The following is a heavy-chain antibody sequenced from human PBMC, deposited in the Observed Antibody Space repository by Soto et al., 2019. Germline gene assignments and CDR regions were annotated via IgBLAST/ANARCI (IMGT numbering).Heavy chain of an antibody. CDR2: IYYSGST. CDR3: ARSYDYVWGSYRYTPHWFDP. V-gene: IGHV4-39*01. J-gene: IGHJ5*02. Sequence: SETLSLTCTVSGGSISSSSYYWGWIRQPPGKGLEWIGSIYYSGSTYYNPSLKSRVTISVDTSKNQFSLKLSSVTAADTAVYYCARSYDYVWGSYRYTPHWFDPWGQGTLVTVS. CDR1: GGSISSSSYY. D-gene: IGHD3-16*02.